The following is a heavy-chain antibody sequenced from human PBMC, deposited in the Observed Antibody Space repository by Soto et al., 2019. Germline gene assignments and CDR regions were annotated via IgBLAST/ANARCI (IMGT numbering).Heavy chain of an antibody. J-gene: IGHJ6*02. D-gene: IGHD6-6*01. Sequence: GGSLRLSCAASGFTFSSYAMSWVRQAPGKGLEWVSAISGSGGSTYYADSVKGRFTISRDNSKNTLYLQMNSLRAEDTAVYYCAKDSGIAARPRSYYYGMDVWGQGTTVTVSS. CDR3: AKDSGIAARPRSYYYGMDV. CDR1: GFTFSSYA. CDR2: ISGSGGST. V-gene: IGHV3-23*01.